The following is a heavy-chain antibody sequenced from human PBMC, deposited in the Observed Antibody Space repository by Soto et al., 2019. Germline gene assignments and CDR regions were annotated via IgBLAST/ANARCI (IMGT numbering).Heavy chain of an antibody. CDR1: GFTFSDYE. Sequence: QPGGSLRLSCAASGFTFSDYEMNWVRQAPGKGLEWVSYISNTGFTIYYADSVRGRFAISRDNXXXXXXXXXXXLGAGDTAVYYCARAHGDFDYWGQGTLVTVSS. J-gene: IGHJ4*02. D-gene: IGHD4-17*01. CDR2: ISNTGFTI. V-gene: IGHV3-48*03. CDR3: ARAHGDFDY.